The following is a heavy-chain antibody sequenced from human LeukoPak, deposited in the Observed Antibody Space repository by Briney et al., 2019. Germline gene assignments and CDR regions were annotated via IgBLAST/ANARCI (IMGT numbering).Heavy chain of an antibody. CDR1: GGSFSGYY. J-gene: IGHJ2*01. Sequence: SETLSLTCAVYGGSFSGYYWSWIRQPPGKGLEWIGEINHSGSTNYNPSPKSRVTISVDTSKNQFSLKLSSVTAADTAVYYCARHSARRDFDLWGRGTLVTVSS. D-gene: IGHD6-25*01. CDR3: ARHSARRDFDL. V-gene: IGHV4-34*01. CDR2: INHSGST.